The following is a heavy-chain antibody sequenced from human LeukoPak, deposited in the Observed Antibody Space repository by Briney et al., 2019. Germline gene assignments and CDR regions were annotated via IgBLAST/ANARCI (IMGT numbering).Heavy chain of an antibody. J-gene: IGHJ5*02. Sequence: SATLSLTCTVSGGSIRGFFWSWIRQPPGKGLEWIGYIFHSGGTYYNPSLMSRVTISVDMSTNQFSLKLTSVTAADTAVYYCARHDYGGNSAWFDPWGQGTLVTVSS. V-gene: IGHV4-59*07. D-gene: IGHD4-23*01. CDR1: GGSIRGFF. CDR3: ARHDYGGNSAWFDP. CDR2: IFHSGGT.